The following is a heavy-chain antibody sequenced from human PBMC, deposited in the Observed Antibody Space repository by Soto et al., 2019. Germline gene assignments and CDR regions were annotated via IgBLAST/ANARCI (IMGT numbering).Heavy chain of an antibody. J-gene: IGHJ6*02. V-gene: IGHV1-69*12. CDR3: ASLIAAAGPPHSPRYYYGMDV. D-gene: IGHD6-13*01. Sequence: QVQLVQSGAEVKKPGSSVKVSCKASGGTFSSYAISWVRQAPGQGLEWMGGIIPIFGTADYAQKFQGRVTITADEPTRTAYLELSSLRSEDTAVYYCASLIAAAGPPHSPRYYYGMDVWGQGTTVTVSS. CDR1: GGTFSSYA. CDR2: IIPIFGTA.